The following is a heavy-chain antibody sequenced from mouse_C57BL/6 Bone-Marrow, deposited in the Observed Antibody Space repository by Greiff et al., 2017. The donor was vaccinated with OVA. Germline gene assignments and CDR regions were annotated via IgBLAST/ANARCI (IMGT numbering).Heavy chain of an antibody. CDR2: IHPNSGST. V-gene: IGHV1-64*01. CDR1: GYTFTSYW. CDR3: SSNYGSSYWYFDV. D-gene: IGHD1-1*01. Sequence: QVQLQQPGAELVKPGASVKLSCKASGYTFTSYWMHWVKQRPGQGLEWIGMIHPNSGSTNYNEKFKSKATLTVDKSSSTAYMQLSSLTSEDSAVYYCSSNYGSSYWYFDVWGTGTTVTGSS. J-gene: IGHJ1*03.